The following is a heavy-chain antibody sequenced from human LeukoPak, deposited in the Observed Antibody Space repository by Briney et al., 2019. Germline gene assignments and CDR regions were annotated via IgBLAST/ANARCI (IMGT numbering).Heavy chain of an antibody. V-gene: IGHV1-69*05. D-gene: IGHD3-3*01. CDR2: IIPIFGTA. CDR1: GGTFSSYA. CDR3: ARGVKRYYEFWSGYYRANDAFDI. J-gene: IGHJ3*02. Sequence: SVKVSCKASGGTFSSYAISWVRQAPGQGLEWMGGIIPIFGTANYAQKFQGRVTITTDESTSTAYMELSSLRSEDTAVYYCARGVKRYYEFWSGYYRANDAFDIWGQGTMVTVSS.